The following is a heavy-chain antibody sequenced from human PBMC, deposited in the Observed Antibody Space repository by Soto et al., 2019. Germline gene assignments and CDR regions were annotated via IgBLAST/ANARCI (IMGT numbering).Heavy chain of an antibody. CDR3: VREAPCSNGVCQFDY. Sequence: PGGSLGLSCAASGFTFIAYEMSWVRQAPGKGLEWISYISSSGSTIHYADSVKGRFSISRDSAKKSLFLQMNSLRAEDTAVYYCVREAPCSNGVCQFDYWGRGNLVTVSS. CDR2: ISSSGSTI. D-gene: IGHD2-8*01. V-gene: IGHV3-48*03. CDR1: GFTFIAYE. J-gene: IGHJ4*02.